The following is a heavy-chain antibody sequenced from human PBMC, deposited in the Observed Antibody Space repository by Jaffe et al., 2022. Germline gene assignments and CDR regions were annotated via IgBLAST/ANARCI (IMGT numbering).Heavy chain of an antibody. CDR1: GYTFTSYA. D-gene: IGHD6-13*01. Sequence: QVQLVQSGAEVKKPGASVKVSCKASGYTFTSYAMHWVRQAPGQRLEWMGWINAGNGNTKYSQKFQGRVTITRDTSASTAYMELSSLRSEDTAVYYCARHRGDIAAAGYFDYWGQGTLVTVSS. J-gene: IGHJ4*02. CDR3: ARHRGDIAAAGYFDY. CDR2: INAGNGNT. V-gene: IGHV1-3*01.